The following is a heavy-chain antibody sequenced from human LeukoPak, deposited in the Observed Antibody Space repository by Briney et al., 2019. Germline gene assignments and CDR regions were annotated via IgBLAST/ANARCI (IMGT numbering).Heavy chain of an antibody. V-gene: IGHV3-30*03. Sequence: PGRSLRLSCAASGFTFSSYGMHWVRQAPGKGLEWVAVISYDGSNKYYADSVKGRFTISRDNSKNTLYLQMNSLRAEDTAVYYCARVRESSSWAHFDYWGQGTLVTVSS. CDR1: GFTFSSYG. D-gene: IGHD6-13*01. J-gene: IGHJ4*02. CDR2: ISYDGSNK. CDR3: ARVRESSSWAHFDY.